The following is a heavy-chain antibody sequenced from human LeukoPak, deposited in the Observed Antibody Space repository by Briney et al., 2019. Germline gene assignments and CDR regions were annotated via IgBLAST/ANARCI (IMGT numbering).Heavy chain of an antibody. J-gene: IGHJ4*02. CDR2: IIPIFGTA. V-gene: IGHV1-69*13. CDR1: VCTFSSYA. CDR3: ARGAAAGSTDY. Sequence: GASVKVSCKASVCTFSSYAIRWVRQAPGQGLEWMGGIIPIFGTANYAQKFQGRVTITADESTSTAYMELSSLRSEDTAVYYCARGAAAGSTDYWGQGTLVTVSS. D-gene: IGHD6-13*01.